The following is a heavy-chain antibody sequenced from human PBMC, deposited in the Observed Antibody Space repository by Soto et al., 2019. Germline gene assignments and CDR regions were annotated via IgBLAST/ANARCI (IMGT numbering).Heavy chain of an antibody. CDR3: AKDKALGN. CDR1: GFIFSSND. J-gene: IGHJ3*02. Sequence: GGSLRLSCAASGFIFSSNDMNWVRQAPGKGLEWVSYISDSGGRTYYADSVRGRFTISRDTSKNTLHLQMNSLRAEDTAVYYCAKDKALGNWGQGTMVTVSS. CDR2: ISDSGGRT. V-gene: IGHV3-23*01.